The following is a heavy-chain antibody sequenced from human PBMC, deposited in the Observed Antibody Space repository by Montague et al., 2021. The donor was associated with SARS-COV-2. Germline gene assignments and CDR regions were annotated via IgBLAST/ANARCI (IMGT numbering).Heavy chain of an antibody. D-gene: IGHD6-13*01. CDR2: ISSSSSYI. V-gene: IGHV3-21*01. Sequence: FRSLSCAASGFTFSSYSMNWVRQAPGKGLEWVSSISSSSSYIYYADSVKGRFTISRDNAKNSLYLQMNSLRAEDTAVYYCARDDFRIAAAVFDYWGQGTLVTVSS. CDR1: GFTFSSYS. CDR3: ARDDFRIAAAVFDY. J-gene: IGHJ4*02.